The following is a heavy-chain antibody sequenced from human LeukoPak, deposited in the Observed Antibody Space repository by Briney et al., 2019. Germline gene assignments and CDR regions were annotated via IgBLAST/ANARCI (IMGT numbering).Heavy chain of an antibody. CDR1: GGCISSYY. Sequence: SETLSLTCTVSGGCISSYYWSWIRQPPGKGLEWIAYIYYSGSTNYNPSLKSRVTISVDTSKNQFSLKLSSVTAADTAVYYCAREKVAAAGSFDYWGQGTLVTVSS. J-gene: IGHJ4*02. CDR2: IYYSGST. V-gene: IGHV4-59*01. CDR3: AREKVAAAGSFDY. D-gene: IGHD6-13*01.